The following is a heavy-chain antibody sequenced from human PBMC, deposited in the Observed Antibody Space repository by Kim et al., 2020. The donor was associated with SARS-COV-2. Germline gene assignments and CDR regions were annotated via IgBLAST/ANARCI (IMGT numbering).Heavy chain of an antibody. CDR2: SM. CDR3: AKTAYGEFDY. J-gene: IGHJ4*02. D-gene: IGHD4-17*01. V-gene: IGHV3-9*01. Sequence: SMGDADSVKGRFTISRDNAKNSLYLQMNSLRAEDTALYYCAKTAYGEFDYWGQGTLVTVSS.